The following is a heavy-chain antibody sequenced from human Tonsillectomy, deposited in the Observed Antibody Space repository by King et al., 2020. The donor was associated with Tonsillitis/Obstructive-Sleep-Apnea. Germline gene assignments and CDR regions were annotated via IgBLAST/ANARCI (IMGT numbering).Heavy chain of an antibody. CDR2: ISSGGSAI. V-gene: IGHV3-11*01. CDR1: GFTFSDYY. J-gene: IGHJ6*03. CDR3: ARGQSYNYYYMDF. Sequence: VQLVESGGGLVRPGGSLRLSCAASGFTFSDYYMSWIRQAPGKGLEWVSYISSGGSAIFYADSMKGRFTISRDNAKNSLYLQLNSLRVEDTAVYYCARGQSYNYYYMDFWGKGTTVTVSS.